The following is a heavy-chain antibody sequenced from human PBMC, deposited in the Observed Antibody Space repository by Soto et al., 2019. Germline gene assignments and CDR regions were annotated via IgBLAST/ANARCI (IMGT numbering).Heavy chain of an antibody. J-gene: IGHJ6*02. V-gene: IGHV4-31*03. Sequence: SETLCLTGTVSGGSIRSGGYYWSWVRQNPRRGLEWIGNIYYSGNTYYNPSLKSRLTISVDTSKNQFSRNLSSVTAADTAVYYCARDRLMATAGTARHYFGLDVWGQGTTVTASS. CDR2: IYYSGNT. D-gene: IGHD5-18*01. CDR3: ARDRLMATAGTARHYFGLDV. CDR1: GGSIRSGGYY.